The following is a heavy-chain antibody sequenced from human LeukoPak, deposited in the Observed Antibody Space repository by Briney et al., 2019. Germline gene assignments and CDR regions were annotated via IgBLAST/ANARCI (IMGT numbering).Heavy chain of an antibody. CDR2: INPNSGGT. CDR3: AREPDLVGATTLDY. J-gene: IGHJ4*02. Sequence: ASVKVSCKASGYTFTGYYMHWVRQAPGQGLEWMGWINPNSGGTNYAQKFQGRVTMTRDTSISTAYMELSRLRSDDTAVYYCAREPDLVGATTLDYWGQGTLVTVSS. V-gene: IGHV1-2*02. D-gene: IGHD1-26*01. CDR1: GYTFTGYY.